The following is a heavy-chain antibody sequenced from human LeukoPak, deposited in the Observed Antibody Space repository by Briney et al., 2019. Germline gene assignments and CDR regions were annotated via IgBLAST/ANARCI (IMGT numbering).Heavy chain of an antibody. Sequence: SVKVSCKASGGTFSSYAISWVRQAPGQGLEWMGGIIPIFGTANYAQKFQGGVTITADESTSTAYMELSSLRSEDTAVYYCARDWDIVVVPAAQEFYYYYGMDVWGQGTTVTVSS. J-gene: IGHJ6*02. D-gene: IGHD2-2*01. CDR3: ARDWDIVVVPAAQEFYYYYGMDV. CDR1: GGTFSSYA. V-gene: IGHV1-69*13. CDR2: IIPIFGTA.